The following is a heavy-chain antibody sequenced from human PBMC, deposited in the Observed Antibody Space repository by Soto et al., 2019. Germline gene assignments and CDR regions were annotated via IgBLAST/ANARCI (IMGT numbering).Heavy chain of an antibody. D-gene: IGHD6-19*01. CDR3: ARDGLAVAPLSLLYYYGMDV. CDR2: IWYDGSNK. CDR1: GFTFSSYG. Sequence: QVQLVESGGGVVQPGRSLRLSCAASGFTFSSYGMHWVRQAPGKGLEWVAVIWYDGSNKYYADSVKGRFTISRDNSKNPRDLPINKLRAGETAGYSWARDGLAVAPLSLLYYYGMDVWGQGTTVTVSS. J-gene: IGHJ6*02. V-gene: IGHV3-33*01.